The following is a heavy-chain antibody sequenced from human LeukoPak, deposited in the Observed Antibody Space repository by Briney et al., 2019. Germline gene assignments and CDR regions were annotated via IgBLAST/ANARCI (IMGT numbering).Heavy chain of an antibody. Sequence: GGSLRLACAASALIFSHYAMSSVRQAPGKGLEWVSGITGGGDSTYYADSVKGRFTISRDNAKNTLYLQMNSLRAEDTAIFYCAKVAMVGDIEAAYFDYWGQGTQVGVSS. J-gene: IGHJ4*02. CDR1: ALIFSHYA. D-gene: IGHD3-10*01. CDR3: AKVAMVGDIEAAYFDY. CDR2: ITGGGDST. V-gene: IGHV3-23*01.